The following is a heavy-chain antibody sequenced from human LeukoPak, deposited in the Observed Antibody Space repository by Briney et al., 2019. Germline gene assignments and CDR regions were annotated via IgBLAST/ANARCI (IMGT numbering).Heavy chain of an antibody. J-gene: IGHJ4*02. CDR2: IYYSGST. Sequence: SETLSLTRSVSGDSIRSYYWNWIRQPPGKGLEWIGYIYYSGSTNYNPALKSRVTISVDTSKNQFSLELSSVTAADTAVYYCARGGMNYDILTGYSRPWDYFDYWGQGTLVTVSS. V-gene: IGHV4-59*01. CDR1: GDSIRSYY. CDR3: ARGGMNYDILTGYSRPWDYFDY. D-gene: IGHD3-9*01.